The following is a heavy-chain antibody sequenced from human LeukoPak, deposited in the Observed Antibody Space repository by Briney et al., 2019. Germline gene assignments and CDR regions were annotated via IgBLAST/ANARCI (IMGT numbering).Heavy chain of an antibody. CDR2: IYHTGAT. Sequence: SETLSLTCSVSGDFISNGYYWGWIRQPPGKGLEWIGSIYHTGATYYNPSLKSRVTMSVDTSKNQFSLRVISVTAADTAVYYCARVTSDWFDPWGQGTLVTVSS. CDR1: GDFISNGYY. J-gene: IGHJ5*02. D-gene: IGHD2-2*01. CDR3: ARVTSDWFDP. V-gene: IGHV4-38-2*02.